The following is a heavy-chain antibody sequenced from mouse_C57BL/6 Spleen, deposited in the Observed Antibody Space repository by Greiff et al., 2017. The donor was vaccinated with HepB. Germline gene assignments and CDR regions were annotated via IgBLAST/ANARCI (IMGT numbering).Heavy chain of an antibody. CDR3: ARRGLYDYDGDWYFDV. J-gene: IGHJ1*03. D-gene: IGHD2-4*01. Sequence: VQLQQSGPELVKPGASVKISCKASGYAFSSSWMNWVKQRPGKGLEWIGRIYPGDGDTNYNGKFKGKATLTADKSSSTAYMQLSSLTSEDSAVYFCARRGLYDYDGDWYFDVWGTGTTVTVSS. V-gene: IGHV1-82*01. CDR2: IYPGDGDT. CDR1: GYAFSSSW.